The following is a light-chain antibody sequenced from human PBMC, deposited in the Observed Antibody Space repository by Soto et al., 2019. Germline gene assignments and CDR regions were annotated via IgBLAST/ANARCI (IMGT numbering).Light chain of an antibody. CDR3: ASYTSTGTHVL. J-gene: IGLJ2*01. Sequence: QAVVTQPASVSGSPGQSITISCTGTSSDIGGYDYVSWYQQHPGKAPKLMIYEVIHRPSAVSNRFSGSKSDNTASLTISGLQAEDEADYYCASYTSTGTHVLFGGGTKLTVL. CDR1: SSDIGGYDY. CDR2: EVI. V-gene: IGLV2-14*01.